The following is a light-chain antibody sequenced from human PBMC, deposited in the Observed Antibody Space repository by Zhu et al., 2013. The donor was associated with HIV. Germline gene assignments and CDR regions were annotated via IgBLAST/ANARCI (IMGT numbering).Light chain of an antibody. J-gene: IGLJ1*01. V-gene: IGLV2-8*01. CDR3: SSFRTSTPCV. CDR2: EVS. CDR1: SSDVGNYNY. Sequence: QSALTQPPSASASPGQSVTISCTGTSSDVGNYNYVSWYQQHPGKVPKLMIYEVSERPSGVPDRFSGSKSGNTASLMISGLRSEDEADYYCSSFRTSTPCVFGGGTHVTVL.